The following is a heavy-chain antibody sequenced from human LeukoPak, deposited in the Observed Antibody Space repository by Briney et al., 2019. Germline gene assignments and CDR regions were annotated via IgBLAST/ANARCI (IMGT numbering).Heavy chain of an antibody. V-gene: IGHV4-34*01. CDR2: INHSGST. Sequence: SETLSLTCAVYGGSFSGYYWSWIRQPPGKGLEWIGEINHSGSTNYNPSLKSRVTISVDTSKNQFSLKLSSVTAADTAVYHCARQRGHSSSSFFDYWGQGTLVTVSS. CDR1: GGSFSGYY. J-gene: IGHJ4*02. D-gene: IGHD6-6*01. CDR3: ARQRGHSSSSFFDY.